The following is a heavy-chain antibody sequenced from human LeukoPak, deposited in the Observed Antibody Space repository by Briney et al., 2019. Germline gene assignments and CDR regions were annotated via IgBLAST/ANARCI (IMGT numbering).Heavy chain of an antibody. Sequence: SETLSLTCTVSGGSISSGGYYWSWIRQPAGEGLEWIGRIYTSGSTNYNPSLKSRVTVSVDTSKNQFSLKLSSVTAADTAVYYCARSPVAVVTPRKAFDIWGQGIMVTVSS. D-gene: IGHD4-23*01. CDR3: ARSPVAVVTPRKAFDI. CDR2: IYTSGST. V-gene: IGHV4-61*02. J-gene: IGHJ3*02. CDR1: GGSISSGGYY.